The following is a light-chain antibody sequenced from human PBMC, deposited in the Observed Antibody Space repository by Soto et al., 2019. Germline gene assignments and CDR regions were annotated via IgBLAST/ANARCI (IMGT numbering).Light chain of an antibody. CDR3: SAYAGRTSLV. Sequence: QSALTQPPSASGSPGQSVTISCTGTSSDVGGSNFVSWYQQHPGKAPKLMISEVSKRPSGVPARFSGSKSGNTASLTVSGLQDDEEAYYYSSAYAGRTSLVFGGGTKLTVL. V-gene: IGLV2-8*01. CDR2: EVS. J-gene: IGLJ2*01. CDR1: SSDVGGSNF.